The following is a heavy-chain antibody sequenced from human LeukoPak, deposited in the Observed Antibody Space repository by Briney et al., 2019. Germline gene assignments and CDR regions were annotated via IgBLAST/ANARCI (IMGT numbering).Heavy chain of an antibody. D-gene: IGHD5-12*01. CDR2: IYYSGST. Sequence: SETLSLTCTVSGGSISSSSYYWGWIRQPPGEGLEWIGSIYYSGSTYYNPSLKSRVTISVDTSKSQFSLKLSSVTAADTAVYYCARRGYSGYEYYYYYMDVWGKGTTVTVSS. CDR3: ARRGYSGYEYYYYYMDV. V-gene: IGHV4-39*07. CDR1: GGSISSSSYY. J-gene: IGHJ6*03.